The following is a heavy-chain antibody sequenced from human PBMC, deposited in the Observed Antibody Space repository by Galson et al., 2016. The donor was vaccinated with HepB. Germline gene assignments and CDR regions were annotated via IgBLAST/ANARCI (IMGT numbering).Heavy chain of an antibody. CDR3: ARDGALDV. CDR1: GYTFTDYY. J-gene: IGHJ6*02. V-gene: IGHV1-2*04. CDR2: INPHSGDT. D-gene: IGHD3-16*01. Sequence: SVKVSCKASGYTFTDYYMHWVRQAPGQGLEWMGWINPHSGDTKYAQKFQGWVTLTRDTSISTTYLELRRLRSDDDTAVYYCARDGALDVWGQGTTVTVS.